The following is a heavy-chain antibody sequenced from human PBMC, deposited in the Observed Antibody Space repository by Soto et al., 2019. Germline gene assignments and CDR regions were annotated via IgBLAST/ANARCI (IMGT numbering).Heavy chain of an antibody. CDR3: AIFLRTINNWNCFDY. CDR2: INPSGGST. J-gene: IGHJ4*02. Sequence: GASVKVSCKASGYTFTSYYMHWVRQAPGQGLEWMGIINPSGGSTSYAQKFQGRVTMTRDTSTSTVYMELSSLRSEDTAVYYCAIFLRTINNWNCFDYCAQGSLVPGSS. D-gene: IGHD1-20*01. CDR1: GYTFTSYY. V-gene: IGHV1-46*03.